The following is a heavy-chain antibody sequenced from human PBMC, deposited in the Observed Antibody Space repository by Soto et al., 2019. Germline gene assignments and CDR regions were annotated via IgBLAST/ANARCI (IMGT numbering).Heavy chain of an antibody. J-gene: IGHJ6*02. Sequence: SQTLSLTCVGCGDTVSSNSVAWNWGRQSPSRGLEWLGRTYYRSRWYSDYAVSVRSRIDINADTSKNQVSLQLNSVTPEDTAVYYCARSEQDSDYYYYGMDVWGQGTTVTVSS. V-gene: IGHV6-1*01. CDR3: ARSEQDSDYYYYGMDV. CDR1: GDTVSSNSVA. D-gene: IGHD2-15*01. CDR2: TYYRSRWYS.